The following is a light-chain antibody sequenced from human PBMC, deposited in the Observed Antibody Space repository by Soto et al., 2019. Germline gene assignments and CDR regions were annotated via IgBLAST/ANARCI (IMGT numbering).Light chain of an antibody. V-gene: IGKV1-39*01. J-gene: IGKJ1*01. CDR1: RSISIY. CDR3: QQSYSNPRT. CDR2: AAS. Sequence: DVQMTQSPSSLSTSVGSRFTITCRASRSISIYLTWYQQKPGKAPKVLIYAASSLQSGVPSRFSGSGSGTDFTLTISSLQPEDFATYYCQQSYSNPRTFGQGTKVDIK.